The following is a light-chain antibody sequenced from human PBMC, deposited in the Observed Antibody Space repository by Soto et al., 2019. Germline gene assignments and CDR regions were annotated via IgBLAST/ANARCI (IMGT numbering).Light chain of an antibody. J-gene: IGKJ1*01. CDR2: AAS. CDR1: QTVSNY. CDR3: HQSYSSPLT. Sequence: DIQMTQSPSSLXAXXXXXGTXXXXTSQTVSNYISWYQQKPGKAPNLLIYAASRLESGVPSRFSGSGSGTDFTLTITSLQPEDFATYFCHQSYSSPLTFGQGTKVDIK. V-gene: IGKV1-39*01.